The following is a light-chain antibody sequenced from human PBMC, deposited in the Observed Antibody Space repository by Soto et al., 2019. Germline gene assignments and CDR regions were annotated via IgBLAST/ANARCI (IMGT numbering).Light chain of an antibody. Sequence: QSVLTQPPSVSGAPGQRVIISCTGSSSNLGSYDVYWYQQLPGTAPKLLIYGNNNRPSGVPDRFSGSKSGTSASLAITGLQAEDEADYYCQSYDNSLSGSLFGGGTKVTVL. V-gene: IGLV1-40*01. CDR3: QSYDNSLSGSL. CDR2: GNN. J-gene: IGLJ2*01. CDR1: SSNLGSYD.